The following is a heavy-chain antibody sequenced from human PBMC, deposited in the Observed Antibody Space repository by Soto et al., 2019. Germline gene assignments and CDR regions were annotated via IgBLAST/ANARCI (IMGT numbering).Heavy chain of an antibody. V-gene: IGHV1-69*13. D-gene: IGHD4-17*01. Sequence: EASVKVSCKASGGTFSSYAISWVRQAPGQGLEWMGGIIPIFGTANYAQKFQGRVTITADESTSTAYMELSSLRSEDTAVYYCARTYGDYVLDAFDIWGQGTMVTVSS. CDR1: GGTFSSYA. CDR2: IIPIFGTA. CDR3: ARTYGDYVLDAFDI. J-gene: IGHJ3*02.